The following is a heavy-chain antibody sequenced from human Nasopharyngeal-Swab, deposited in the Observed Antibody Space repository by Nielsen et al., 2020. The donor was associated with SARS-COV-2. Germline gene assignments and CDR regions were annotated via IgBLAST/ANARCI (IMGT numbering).Heavy chain of an antibody. V-gene: IGHV2-26*01. Sequence: WIRQPPGKALEWLAHIFSNDEKSCSTSLKSRLTISKDTSKSQVVLTMTNMDPVDTATYYCARIIEVNTSYYYYGMDVWGQGTTVTASS. D-gene: IGHD3-22*01. J-gene: IGHJ6*02. CDR3: ARIIEVNTSYYYYGMDV. CDR2: IFSNDEK.